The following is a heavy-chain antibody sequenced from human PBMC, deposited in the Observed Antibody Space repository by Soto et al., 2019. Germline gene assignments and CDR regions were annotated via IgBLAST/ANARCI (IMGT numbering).Heavy chain of an antibody. CDR2: ISSSSNYI. D-gene: IGHD2-21*02. V-gene: IGHV3-21*01. J-gene: IGHJ4*02. CDR3: ARDPGITVTAPDY. Sequence: PGGSLRLSCAASGFTFSSYSMNWVRQAPGKGLEWVSSISSSSNYIYYADSVKGRFTISRDNAKNSLYLQMNSLRAEDTAVYYCARDPGITVTAPDYWGQGTLVTVSS. CDR1: GFTFSSYS.